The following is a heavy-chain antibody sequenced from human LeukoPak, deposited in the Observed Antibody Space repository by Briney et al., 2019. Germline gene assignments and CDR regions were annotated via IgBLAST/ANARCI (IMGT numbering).Heavy chain of an antibody. CDR1: GFTFSSYE. V-gene: IGHV3-48*03. CDR3: ARDRLAAAGIYDAFDI. D-gene: IGHD6-13*01. CDR2: ISSSGSTI. J-gene: IGHJ3*02. Sequence: GGSLRLSCAASGFTFSSYEMNWVRQAPGKGLEWGSYISSSGSTIYYADSVKGRFTIYRDNAKNSLYLQMNSLRAEDTAVYYCARDRLAAAGIYDAFDIWGQGTMVTVSS.